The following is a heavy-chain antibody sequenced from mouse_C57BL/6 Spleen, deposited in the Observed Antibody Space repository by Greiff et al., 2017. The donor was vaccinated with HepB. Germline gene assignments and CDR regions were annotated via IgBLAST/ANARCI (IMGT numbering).Heavy chain of an antibody. CDR2: IYPGDGDT. CDR3: ARWYDYGAWFAY. J-gene: IGHJ3*01. V-gene: IGHV1-82*01. Sequence: VQLQQSGPELVKPGASVKISCKASGYAFSSSWMNWVKQRPGKGLEWIGRIYPGDGDTNYNGKFKGKATLTADKSSSTAYMQLSSLTSEDSAVYFCARWYDYGAWFAYWGQGTLVTVSA. CDR1: GYAFSSSW. D-gene: IGHD2-4*01.